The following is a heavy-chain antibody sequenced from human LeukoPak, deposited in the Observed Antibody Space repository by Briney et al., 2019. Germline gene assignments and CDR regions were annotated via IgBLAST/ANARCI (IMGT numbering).Heavy chain of an antibody. J-gene: IGHJ2*01. D-gene: IGHD4-17*01. Sequence: GGSLRLSCGASEFTFSTYWMTWVRQAPGKGLEWVEFISNDGGNEYYSDSMKGRFTISRDNSKNTLYLQMNSLRLEDTGVYYCVRDEEDYDIYFDLWGRGTLVTVSS. CDR1: EFTFSTYW. V-gene: IGHV3-30*03. CDR2: ISNDGGNE. CDR3: VRDEEDYDIYFDL.